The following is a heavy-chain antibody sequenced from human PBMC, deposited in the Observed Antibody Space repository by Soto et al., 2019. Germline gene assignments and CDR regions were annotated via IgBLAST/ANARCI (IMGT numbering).Heavy chain of an antibody. D-gene: IGHD5-12*01. CDR1: GFTFNIFG. Sequence: QVQLVESGGGVVQPGRSLRLSCAAAGFTFNIFGMHWVRQAPGKGLEWVAHVSYDGSYTYYADFVKGRFTISRDNSKNPLYLQMNSLSAEDTAVYYCAKDIVARGDYWGQGTRVTVSS. CDR2: VSYDGSYT. CDR3: AKDIVARGDY. V-gene: IGHV3-30*18. J-gene: IGHJ4*02.